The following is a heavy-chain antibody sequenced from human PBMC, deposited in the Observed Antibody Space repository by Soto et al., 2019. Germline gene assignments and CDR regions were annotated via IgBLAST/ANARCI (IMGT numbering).Heavy chain of an antibody. D-gene: IGHD3-22*01. V-gene: IGHV1-3*04. Sequence: GASVKVSCKASGYTFTSYAMHRVRQAPGQRPEWMGWINIGNGNTKYSQKFQDRVTITRDTSASTTYMELTSLRSEDTAVYYCARGVDYYYTSDYSYDWFDPWGQGTLVTVSS. J-gene: IGHJ5*02. CDR1: GYTFTSYA. CDR2: INIGNGNT. CDR3: ARGVDYYYTSDYSYDWFDP.